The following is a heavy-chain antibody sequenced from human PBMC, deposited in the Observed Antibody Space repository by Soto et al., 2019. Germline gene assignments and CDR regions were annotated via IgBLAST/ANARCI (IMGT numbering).Heavy chain of an antibody. J-gene: IGHJ4*02. D-gene: IGHD4-17*01. V-gene: IGHV1-3*01. Sequence: QVQLVQSGAEVKKPGASVKVSCKASGYTFTSYAMHWVRQAPGQRLEWMGWINAGNGNTKYSQKFQGRVTITRDTSASTAYMELSSLRSEDTAVYYCARDRGDIDGDYGGYCDYWGQGTLVTVSS. CDR1: GYTFTSYA. CDR2: INAGNGNT. CDR3: ARDRGDIDGDYGGYCDY.